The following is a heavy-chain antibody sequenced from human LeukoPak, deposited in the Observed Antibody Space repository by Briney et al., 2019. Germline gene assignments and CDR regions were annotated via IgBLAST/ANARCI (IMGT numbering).Heavy chain of an antibody. V-gene: IGHV1-69*04. CDR1: GGTFSSYA. CDR3: ARRGRENRIAAAGVWLDP. CDR2: IIPILGIA. J-gene: IGHJ5*02. Sequence: GASVKVSCKASGGTFSSYAISWVRQAPGQGLEWMGRIIPILGIANYAQKFQGRVTITADKSTSTAYMELSSLRSEDTAVYYCARRGRENRIAAAGVWLDPWGQGTLVTVPS. D-gene: IGHD6-13*01.